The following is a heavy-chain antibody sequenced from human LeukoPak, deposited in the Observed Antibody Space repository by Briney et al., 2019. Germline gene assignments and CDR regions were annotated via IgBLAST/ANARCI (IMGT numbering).Heavy chain of an antibody. CDR2: IYSGGST. CDR1: GFTVSSNY. D-gene: IGHD3-22*01. CDR3: ARIWPYYDSSGYYDHDAFDI. V-gene: IGHV3-66*01. J-gene: IGHJ3*02. Sequence: GGSLRLSCAASGFTVSSNYMNWVRQAPGKGLEWVSVIYSGGSTYYADSVKGRFTISRDNSKNTLYLQMSSLRAEDTAVYYCARIWPYYDSSGYYDHDAFDIWGQGTMVTVSS.